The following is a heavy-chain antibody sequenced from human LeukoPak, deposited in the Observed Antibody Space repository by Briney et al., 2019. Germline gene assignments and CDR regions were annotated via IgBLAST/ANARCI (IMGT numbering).Heavy chain of an antibody. V-gene: IGHV1-24*01. Sequence: ASVKVSCKVSGYTLTELSMHWVRQAPGKGLEWMGGFDPEDGETIYAQKFQGRVTMTEDTSTDTAYMELSSLRSEVTAVCYCATSRITGTEPTRYFDYWGQGTLVTVSS. CDR1: GYTLTELS. J-gene: IGHJ4*02. CDR2: FDPEDGET. D-gene: IGHD1-20*01. CDR3: ATSRITGTEPTRYFDY.